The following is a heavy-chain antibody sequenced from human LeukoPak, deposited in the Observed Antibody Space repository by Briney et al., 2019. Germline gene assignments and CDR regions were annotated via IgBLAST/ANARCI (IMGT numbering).Heavy chain of an antibody. J-gene: IGHJ6*04. CDR1: GGTFSSYA. V-gene: IGHV1-69*01. CDR3: ARELGYGSGSYDYYHYGMDV. CDR2: IIPIFGTA. D-gene: IGHD3-10*01. Sequence: GSSVKVSCKASGGTFSSYAISWVRQAPGQGLEWMGGIIPIFGTANYAQKFQGRVTITADESTSTAYMELSSLRSEDTAVYYCARELGYGSGSYDYYHYGMDVWGKGTTVTVSS.